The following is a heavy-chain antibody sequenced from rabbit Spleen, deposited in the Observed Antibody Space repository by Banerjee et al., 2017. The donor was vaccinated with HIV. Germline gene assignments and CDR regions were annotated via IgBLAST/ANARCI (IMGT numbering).Heavy chain of an antibody. CDR2: IYGGYGDNT. CDR3: ARGYSNGYQNYVNAFSL. Sequence: QEQLEESGGGLVQPEGSLTLTCKASGFDFSSTYWICWVRQAPGKGLEWIACIYGGYGDNTHYASWVNGRLTISKASSTTVTLQMTSLTAADTATYFCARGYSNGYQNYVNAFSLWGPGTLVTVS. V-gene: IGHV1S45*01. CDR1: GFDFSSTYW. D-gene: IGHD6-1*01. J-gene: IGHJ4*01.